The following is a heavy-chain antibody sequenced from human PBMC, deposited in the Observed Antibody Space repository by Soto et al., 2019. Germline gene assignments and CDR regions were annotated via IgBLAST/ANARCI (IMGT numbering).Heavy chain of an antibody. V-gene: IGHV3-30*18. J-gene: IGHJ6*02. CDR3: VKERYAQLWLEDYGMDV. D-gene: IGHD5-18*01. CDR2: ISYDGTDK. Sequence: PGGSLRVSCAASGFTFSSYVIHWVRQAPGKGLEWVALISYDGTDKYYADSVKGRFTISRDNSKNTLYLQMSRLGPEDTAVYYCVKERYAQLWLEDYGMDVWGQGTTVTVSS. CDR1: GFTFSSYV.